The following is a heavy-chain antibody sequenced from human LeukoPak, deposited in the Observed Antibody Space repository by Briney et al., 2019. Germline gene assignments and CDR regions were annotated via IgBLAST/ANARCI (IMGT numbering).Heavy chain of an antibody. D-gene: IGHD6-13*01. J-gene: IGHJ4*02. V-gene: IGHV3-48*02. CDR1: GFTFSSYS. CDR3: ARDHTSSWYYFDY. Sequence: GGSLRLSRAASGFTFSSYSMNWVRQAPGKGLEWVSYISTGSSNIYYADSVKGRFTISRDNAKNSLYLQMNSLRDEDTAVYYCARDHTSSWYYFDYWGQGTLVTVSS. CDR2: ISTGSSNI.